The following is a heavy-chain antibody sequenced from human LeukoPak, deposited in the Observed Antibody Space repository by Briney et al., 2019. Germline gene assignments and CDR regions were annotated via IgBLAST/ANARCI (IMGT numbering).Heavy chain of an antibody. CDR1: GFTFSSYA. Sequence: GGSLRLSCAASGFTFSSYAMSWVRQAPGKGLEWVSAISGSGGSTYYADSVKGRFTISRDNAKNTLHLQMNSLRAEDTAVYYCARDHISSSSNFDYWGQGTLVTVSS. CDR2: ISGSGGST. J-gene: IGHJ4*02. V-gene: IGHV3-23*01. D-gene: IGHD6-6*01. CDR3: ARDHISSSSNFDY.